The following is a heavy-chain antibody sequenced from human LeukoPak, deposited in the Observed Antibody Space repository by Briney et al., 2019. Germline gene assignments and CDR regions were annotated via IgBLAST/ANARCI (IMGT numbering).Heavy chain of an antibody. D-gene: IGHD6-13*01. Sequence: GASVKVSCKASGYTFTSYGISWVRQAPGQGLEWMGWISAYNGNTNYARKLQGRVTMTTDTSTSTAYMELRSLRSDDTAVYYCAREWAAAGENWFDPWGQGTLVTVSS. J-gene: IGHJ5*02. V-gene: IGHV1-18*01. CDR1: GYTFTSYG. CDR2: ISAYNGNT. CDR3: AREWAAAGENWFDP.